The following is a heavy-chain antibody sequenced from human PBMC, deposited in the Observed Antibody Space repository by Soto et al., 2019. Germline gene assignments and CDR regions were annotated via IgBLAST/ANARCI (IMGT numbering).Heavy chain of an antibody. CDR2: ISAYNGNT. V-gene: IGHV1-18*01. Sequence: ASVKVSCKASGYTFTSYGISWVRQAPGQGLEWMGWISAYNGNTNYAQKLQGRVTMTTDTSASTAYMELRSLRSDDTAVYYCARGVSYRQPTPFDYWGQGTLVTVSS. D-gene: IGHD3-16*01. J-gene: IGHJ4*02. CDR3: ARGVSYRQPTPFDY. CDR1: GYTFTSYG.